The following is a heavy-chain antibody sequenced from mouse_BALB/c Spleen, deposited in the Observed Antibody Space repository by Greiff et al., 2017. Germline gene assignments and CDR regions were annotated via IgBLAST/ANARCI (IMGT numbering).Heavy chain of an antibody. J-gene: IGHJ2*01. CDR1: GYSITSGYS. CDR3: ARSGYDYDVGYFDY. V-gene: IGHV3-1*02. D-gene: IGHD2-4*01. Sequence: EVKLLESGPDLVKPSQSLSLTCTVTGYSITSGYSWPWIRQFPGNKLEWMGYIHYSGSTNYNPSLKSRISITRDTSKNQFFLQLNSVTTEDTATYYCARSGYDYDVGYFDYWGQGTTLTVSS. CDR2: IHYSGST.